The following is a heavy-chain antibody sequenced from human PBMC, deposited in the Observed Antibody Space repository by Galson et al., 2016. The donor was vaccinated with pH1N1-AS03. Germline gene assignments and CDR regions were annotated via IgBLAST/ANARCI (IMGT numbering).Heavy chain of an antibody. CDR3: ATYGSGSRGGFDY. CDR2: IDPSIGST. Sequence: VKVSCKASGYTFSRYYMHWMRQAPGQGPEWMGVIDPSIGSTTYAQKFQGRVTMTRDTATTTAYMELSSLRSDDTAVYYCATYGSGSRGGFDYGGQGALITVSS. CDR1: GYTFSRYY. J-gene: IGHJ4*02. D-gene: IGHD3-10*01. V-gene: IGHV1-46*01.